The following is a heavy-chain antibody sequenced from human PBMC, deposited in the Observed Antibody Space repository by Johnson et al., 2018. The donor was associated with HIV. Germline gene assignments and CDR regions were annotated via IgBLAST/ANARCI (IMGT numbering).Heavy chain of an antibody. CDR3: AKDDNLGVWYSDAFDV. V-gene: IGHV3-30*02. CDR1: GFTFANYG. Sequence: QVQLVESGGGVVQPGESLRLSCAASGFTFANYGMHWVRQAPGKGLEWVAFTAHDESITHYAASVKGRFTMSSDNSKSTLNLQMNSLRAEDTAIYSCAKDDNLGVWYSDAFDVWGQVTVVTVSS. CDR2: TAHDESIT. J-gene: IGHJ3*01. D-gene: IGHD6-19*01.